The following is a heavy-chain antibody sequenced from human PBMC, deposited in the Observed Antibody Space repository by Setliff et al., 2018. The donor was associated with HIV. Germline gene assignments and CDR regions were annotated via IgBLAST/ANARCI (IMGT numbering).Heavy chain of an antibody. J-gene: IGHJ5*02. CDR1: GYTFTNYY. CDR2: INPNSGGT. Sequence: GASVQVSCKASGYTFTNYYLHWVRQAPGQGLEWMGWINPNSGGTNYAQKFQGRVTMTRDTSISTAYMELSRLRYDDTAIYYCARDPFLWEVTPPWGQGTLVTVSS. CDR3: ARDPFLWEVTPP. D-gene: IGHD3-10*01. V-gene: IGHV1-2*02.